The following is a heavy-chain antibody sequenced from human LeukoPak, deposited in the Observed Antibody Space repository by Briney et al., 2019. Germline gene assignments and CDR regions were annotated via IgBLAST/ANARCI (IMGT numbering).Heavy chain of an antibody. CDR1: GGSISDSY. J-gene: IGHJ6*03. CDR2: IYYSGST. Sequence: SETLSLTCTVSGGSISDSYWTWIRQPPGRGLEWIGYIYYSGSTNYNPSLKSQVTISIDTSKSQFSLKLTSVTAADTAVYYCARVGGDYSYYYMDVWGKGTSVTVSS. V-gene: IGHV4-59*01. CDR3: ARVGGDYSYYYMDV. D-gene: IGHD2-21*01.